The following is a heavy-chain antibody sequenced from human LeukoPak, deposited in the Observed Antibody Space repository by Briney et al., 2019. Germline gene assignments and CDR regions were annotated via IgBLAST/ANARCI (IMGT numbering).Heavy chain of an antibody. CDR3: AKAMAGGGTYSVFDY. CDR2: ISGSGGSR. D-gene: IGHD1-26*01. Sequence: GGTLRLSCAASGFTFSTYGMSWVRQAPGKGLEWVSGISGSGGSRFYTDSVKGRFTISRDNSKNTLYLQMNSLRAEDTAVYYCAKAMAGGGTYSVFDYWGQGTLVTVSS. V-gene: IGHV3-23*01. CDR1: GFTFSTYG. J-gene: IGHJ4*02.